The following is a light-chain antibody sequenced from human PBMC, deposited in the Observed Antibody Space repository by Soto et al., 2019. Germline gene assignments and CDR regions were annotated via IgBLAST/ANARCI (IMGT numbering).Light chain of an antibody. V-gene: IGLV2-23*01. CDR1: SSDVGSYNL. CDR2: EGS. J-gene: IGLJ1*01. Sequence: QSVLTQPASVSGSPGQSITISCTGTSSDVGSYNLVSWYQHHPGKTPKLMIYEGSRRPSGVSNHFSASKSGNTASLTISGLQAEDEAEYYCCSYETSSTYVFGSGTKVTV. CDR3: CSYETSSTYV.